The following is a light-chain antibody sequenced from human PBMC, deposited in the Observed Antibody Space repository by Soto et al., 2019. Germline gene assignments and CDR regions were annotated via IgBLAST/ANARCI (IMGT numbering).Light chain of an antibody. CDR2: DAS. CDR3: QEYNSYWGT. Sequence: DIQMAQSPSTLSASVGDRVTITCRASQSISSLLAWYQQKQGKAPKLLIYDASSLESGVPSRFSGSGSGTEFTLTISSLQPDDFASYYRQEYNSYWGTLPQGTKVDXK. CDR1: QSISSL. J-gene: IGKJ1*01. V-gene: IGKV1-5*01.